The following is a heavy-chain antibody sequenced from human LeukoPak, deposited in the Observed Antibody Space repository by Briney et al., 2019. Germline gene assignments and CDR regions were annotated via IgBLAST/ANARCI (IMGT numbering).Heavy chain of an antibody. CDR1: GYTFTSYY. D-gene: IGHD1-26*01. CDR2: INPSGGST. V-gene: IGHV1-46*01. CDR3: ARSRGSYHQLDY. J-gene: IGHJ4*02. Sequence: ASVKVSCKASGYTFTSYYMHWVRQAPGQGLEWMGIINPSGGSTSYAQKFQGRVTMTRDMSTSTVYMELSRLRSDDTAVYYCARSRGSYHQLDYWGQGTLVTVSS.